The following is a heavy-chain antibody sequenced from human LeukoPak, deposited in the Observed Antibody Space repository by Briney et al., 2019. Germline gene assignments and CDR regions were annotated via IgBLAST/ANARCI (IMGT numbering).Heavy chain of an antibody. CDR2: IYYSGST. CDR1: GGSISSYY. Sequence: PSETLSLTCTVSGGSISSYYWSWIRQPPGKGLEWIGYIYYSGSTNYNPSLKSRVTISVDTSKNQFSLKLSSVTAADTAVYYCARASYYGSGSKFYCDYWGQGTLVTVSS. V-gene: IGHV4-59*12. J-gene: IGHJ4*02. CDR3: ARASYYGSGSKFYCDY. D-gene: IGHD3-10*01.